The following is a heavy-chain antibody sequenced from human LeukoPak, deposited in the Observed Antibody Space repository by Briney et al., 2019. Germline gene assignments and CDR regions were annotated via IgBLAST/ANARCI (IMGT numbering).Heavy chain of an antibody. D-gene: IGHD3-10*01. J-gene: IGHJ4*02. CDR3: AKAEGSGSYYIGPFDY. CDR2: ISRGTATT. Sequence: GGSLRLSCAASGFTFSSYSMNWVRQAPGKGLEWVSAISRGTATTYYADSVKGRFIISRDNSKNTLYLQMNSLRAEDTAVYYCAKAEGSGSYYIGPFDYWGQGTLVTVSS. CDR1: GFTFSSYS. V-gene: IGHV3-23*01.